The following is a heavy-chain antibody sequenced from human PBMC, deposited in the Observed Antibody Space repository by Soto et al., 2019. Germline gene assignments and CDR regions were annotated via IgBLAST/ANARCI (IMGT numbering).Heavy chain of an antibody. Sequence: SETLSLTCAVYGGSFSGYYWSWIRQPPGKGLEWIGEINHSGSTNYNPSLKSRVTISVDTSKNQFSLKLSSVTAADTAVYYCARGPPKVDIVATTKGCYYYYYYGMDVWGQGTTVTVSS. CDR2: INHSGST. V-gene: IGHV4-34*01. CDR1: GGSFSGYY. D-gene: IGHD5-12*01. J-gene: IGHJ6*02. CDR3: ARGPPKVDIVATTKGCYYYYYYGMDV.